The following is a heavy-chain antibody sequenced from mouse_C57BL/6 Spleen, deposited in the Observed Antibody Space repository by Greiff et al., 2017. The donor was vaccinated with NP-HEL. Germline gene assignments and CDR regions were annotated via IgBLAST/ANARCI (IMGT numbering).Heavy chain of an antibody. J-gene: IGHJ2*01. CDR2: IDPSDSET. CDR3: ARQLYYYGSDY. V-gene: IGHV1-52*01. Sequence: VQLQQPGAELVRPGSSVKLSCKASGYTFTSYWMHWVKQRPIQGLEWIGNIDPSDSETHYNQKFKDKATLTVDKSSSTAYMQLSSLTSEDSAVYYCARQLYYYGSDYWGKGTTLTVSS. D-gene: IGHD1-1*01. CDR1: GYTFTSYW.